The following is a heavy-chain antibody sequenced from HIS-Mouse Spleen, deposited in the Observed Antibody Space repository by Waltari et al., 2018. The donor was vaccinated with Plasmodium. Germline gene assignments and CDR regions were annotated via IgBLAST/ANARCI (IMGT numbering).Heavy chain of an antibody. CDR2: INPNSGGT. V-gene: IGHV1-2*02. CDR1: GYTFTGYY. D-gene: IGHD6-13*01. J-gene: IGHJ1*01. Sequence: QVQLVQSGAEVKKPGASVKVSCQASGYTFTGYYMHWVRQYPGQGLEWMGWINPNSGGTNYAQKFQGRVTMTRDTSISTAYMELSRLRSDDTAVYYCARVLGYKAAAGTFVEYFQHWGQGTLVTVSS. CDR3: ARVLGYKAAAGTFVEYFQH.